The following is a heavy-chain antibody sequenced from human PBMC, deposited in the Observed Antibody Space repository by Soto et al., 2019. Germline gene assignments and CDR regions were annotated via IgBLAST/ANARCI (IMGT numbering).Heavy chain of an antibody. CDR3: AKDEALGDYSPSWNGMDV. V-gene: IGHV3-30*18. J-gene: IGHJ6*02. CDR2: ISYDGSNK. CDR1: GFTFSSYG. D-gene: IGHD4-17*01. Sequence: QVQLVESGGGVVQPGRSLRLSCAASGFTFSSYGMHWVRQAPGKGLEWVAVISYDGSNKYYADSVKGRFTISRDNSKNTLYLQMNSLRDEDTAVYYCAKDEALGDYSPSWNGMDVWGQGTTVTVSS.